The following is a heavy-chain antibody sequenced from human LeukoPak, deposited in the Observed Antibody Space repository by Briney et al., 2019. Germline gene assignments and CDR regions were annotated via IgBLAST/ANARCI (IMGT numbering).Heavy chain of an antibody. CDR2: ISYDGSNK. D-gene: IGHD2-2*01. Sequence: GGSLRLSCAASGFTFSSYAMHWVRQAPGKGLEWVAVISYDGSNKYYADSVKGRFTISRDNSKNTLYLQMNSLRAGDTAVYYCARDSADCSSTSCQFDYWGQGTLVTVSS. CDR1: GFTFSSYA. V-gene: IGHV3-30-3*01. J-gene: IGHJ4*02. CDR3: ARDSADCSSTSCQFDY.